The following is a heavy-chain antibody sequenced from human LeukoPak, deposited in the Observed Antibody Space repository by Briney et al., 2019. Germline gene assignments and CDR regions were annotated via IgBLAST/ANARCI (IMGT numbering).Heavy chain of an antibody. CDR1: GGSISSSSYY. V-gene: IGHV4-39*07. Sequence: SETLSLTCTVSGGSISSSSYYWGWIRQPPGKGLEWIGSIYYSGSTYYNPSLKSRVTISVDTSKNQFSLKLSSVTAADTAVYYCARERRRDRTSHGLVDVWGKGTTVTVSS. CDR3: ARERRRDRTSHGLVDV. J-gene: IGHJ6*04. D-gene: IGHD2-2*01. CDR2: IYYSGST.